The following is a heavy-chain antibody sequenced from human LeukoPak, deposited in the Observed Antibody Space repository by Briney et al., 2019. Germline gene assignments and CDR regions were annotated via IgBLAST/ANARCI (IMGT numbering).Heavy chain of an antibody. CDR2: IYQSGST. V-gene: IGHV4-30-2*01. CDR1: GDSISSGGYS. Sequence: PSQTLSLTCAVSGDSISSGGYSWSWIRQPPGKGLEWIGYIYQSGSTHYNPSLKSRVTISVDTSKKQFSLKLSSVTAADTAVYYCARGIGYCSGGSCYGTLNFDYWGQGTLVTVSS. J-gene: IGHJ4*02. CDR3: ARGIGYCSGGSCYGTLNFDY. D-gene: IGHD2-15*01.